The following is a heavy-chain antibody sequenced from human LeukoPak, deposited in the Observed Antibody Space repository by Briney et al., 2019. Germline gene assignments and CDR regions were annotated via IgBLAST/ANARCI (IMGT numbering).Heavy chain of an antibody. Sequence: PGGSLRLSCAASGFTFSSYSMNWVRQAPGKGLEWVSYISSSSSTVYYADSVKGRFTISRDNAKNSLYLQMNSLRDEDTAVYYCAMQWLGNYDYWGQGTLVTVSS. J-gene: IGHJ4*02. CDR2: ISSSSSTV. CDR3: AMQWLGNYDY. D-gene: IGHD6-19*01. V-gene: IGHV3-48*02. CDR1: GFTFSSYS.